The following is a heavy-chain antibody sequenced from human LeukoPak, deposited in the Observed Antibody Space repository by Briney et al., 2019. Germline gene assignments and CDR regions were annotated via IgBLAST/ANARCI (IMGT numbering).Heavy chain of an antibody. J-gene: IGHJ3*02. Sequence: GGSLRLSCTTSGFNFDDYAMHWVRQAPGKGLEWVSGISWNSGNIGYADSVKGRFTISRDNAKNSLYLQMNSLRAEDMAFYYCAKDVRTGTRGYWGVFDIWGQGTMVTVSS. CDR3: AKDVRTGTRGYWGVFDI. CDR2: ISWNSGNI. CDR1: GFNFDDYA. V-gene: IGHV3-9*03. D-gene: IGHD1-1*01.